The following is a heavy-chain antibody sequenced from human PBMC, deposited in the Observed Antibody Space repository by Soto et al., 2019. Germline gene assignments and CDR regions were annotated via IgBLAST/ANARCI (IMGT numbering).Heavy chain of an antibody. J-gene: IGHJ5*02. CDR3: ARVVYDFWNWFDP. V-gene: IGHV4-31*03. D-gene: IGHD3-3*01. CDR2: IYYSGST. Sequence: SETLSLTCTVSGGSVRSGGYYWSWIRQHPGKGLEWIGYIYYSGSTYYNPSLKSRVTISVDTSKNQFSLKLSSVTAAETAVYYCARVVYDFWNWFDPWGQGTLVTVSS. CDR1: GGSVRSGGYY.